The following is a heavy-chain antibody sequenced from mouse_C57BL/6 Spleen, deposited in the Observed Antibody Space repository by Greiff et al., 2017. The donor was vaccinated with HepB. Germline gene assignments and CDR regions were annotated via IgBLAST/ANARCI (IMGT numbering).Heavy chain of an antibody. J-gene: IGHJ4*01. D-gene: IGHD2-3*01. CDR3: TPYDGYDYAMDY. Sequence: EVQLQQSGAELVRPGASVKLSCTASGFNIKDDYMHWVKQRPEQGLEWIGWIDPENGDTEYASKFHGKATITADTSSNTAYLQLSSLTSEDTAVYYCTPYDGYDYAMDYWGQGTSVTVSS. CDR1: GFNIKDDY. V-gene: IGHV14-4*01. CDR2: IDPENGDT.